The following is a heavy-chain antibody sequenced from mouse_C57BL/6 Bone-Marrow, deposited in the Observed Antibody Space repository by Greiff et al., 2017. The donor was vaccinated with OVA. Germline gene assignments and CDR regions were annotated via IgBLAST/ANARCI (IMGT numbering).Heavy chain of an antibody. V-gene: IGHV1-26*01. CDR2: INPNNGGT. CDR1: GYTFTDYY. CDR3: ARGGLTGLFAY. D-gene: IGHD4-1*01. Sequence: EVKLMESGPELVKPGASVKISCKASGYTFTDYYMNWVKQSHGKSLEWIGDINPNNGGTSYNQKFKGKATLTVDKSSSTAYMELRSLTSEDSAVYYCARGGLTGLFAYWGQGTLVTVSA. J-gene: IGHJ3*01.